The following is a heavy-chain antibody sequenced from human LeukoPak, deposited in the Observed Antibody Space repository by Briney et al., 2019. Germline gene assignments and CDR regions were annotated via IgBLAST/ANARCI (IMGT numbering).Heavy chain of an antibody. CDR1: GGSFSGYY. CDR3: ARVRRYLGGIVVVPASPGWFDP. V-gene: IGHV4-34*01. D-gene: IGHD2-2*01. CDR2: INHSGST. Sequence: KPSETLSLTCAVYGGSFSGYYWGWIRQPPGKGLEWIGEINHSGSTNYNPSLKSRVTISVDTSKNQFSLKLSSVTAADTAVYYCARVRRYLGGIVVVPASPGWFDPWGQGTLVTVSS. J-gene: IGHJ5*02.